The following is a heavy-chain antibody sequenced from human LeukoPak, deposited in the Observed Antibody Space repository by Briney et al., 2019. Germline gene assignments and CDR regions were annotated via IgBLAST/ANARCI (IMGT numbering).Heavy chain of an antibody. Sequence: ASVKVSCKASGYTFTSYGISWVRQAPGQGLEWMGWISAYNGNTNYAQKLQGRVTMTTDTSTSTAYMELRSLRSDDTAVYYCARDGARSDTTGPGDYWGQGTLVTVSS. CDR3: ARDGARSDTTGPGDY. CDR2: ISAYNGNT. J-gene: IGHJ4*02. V-gene: IGHV1-18*01. D-gene: IGHD4-17*01. CDR1: GYTFTSYG.